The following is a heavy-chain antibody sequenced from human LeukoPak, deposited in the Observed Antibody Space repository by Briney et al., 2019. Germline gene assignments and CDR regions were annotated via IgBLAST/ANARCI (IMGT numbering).Heavy chain of an antibody. CDR2: ITTSSTYI. CDR1: GFTFSSYS. Sequence: GGSLRLSCAASGFTFSSYSMSLVRQAPGKGLEWVSSITTSSTYISYADSVKGRFTISRDNAKNSLYLQMNSLTAEDTAVYYCARGKYSSGWFDYWGQGTLVTVSS. D-gene: IGHD6-19*01. V-gene: IGHV3-21*01. CDR3: ARGKYSSGWFDY. J-gene: IGHJ4*02.